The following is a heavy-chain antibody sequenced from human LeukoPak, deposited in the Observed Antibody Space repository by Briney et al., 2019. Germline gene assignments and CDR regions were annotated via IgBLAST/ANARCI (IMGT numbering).Heavy chain of an antibody. CDR3: ASSPGEYSSSWVHDY. J-gene: IGHJ4*02. CDR2: IIPIFGTA. Sequence: SVKVSCKASGGTFSSYAISWERQAPGQGLEWMGGIIPIFGTANYAQKFQGRVTITTDESTSTAYMELSSLRSEDTAVYYCASSPGEYSSSWVHDYWGQGTLVTVSS. V-gene: IGHV1-69*05. D-gene: IGHD6-13*01. CDR1: GGTFSSYA.